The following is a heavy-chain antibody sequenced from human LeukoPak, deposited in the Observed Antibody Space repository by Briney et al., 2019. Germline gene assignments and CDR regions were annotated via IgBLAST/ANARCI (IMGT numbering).Heavy chain of an antibody. Sequence: GGSLRLSCAASGFTFSSYGMHWVRQAPGKGLEWVAVISYDGSNKYYADSVKGRFTISRDNSKNTLYLQMNSLRAEDTAVYYCARDRQYNWNDVPHYFDYWGQGTLVTVSS. V-gene: IGHV3-30*03. J-gene: IGHJ4*02. CDR3: ARDRQYNWNDVPHYFDY. CDR2: ISYDGSNK. CDR1: GFTFSSYG. D-gene: IGHD1-20*01.